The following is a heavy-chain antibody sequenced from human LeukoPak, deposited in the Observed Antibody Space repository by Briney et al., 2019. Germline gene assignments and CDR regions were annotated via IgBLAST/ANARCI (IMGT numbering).Heavy chain of an antibody. CDR2: INHSGST. V-gene: IGHV4-34*01. Sequence: SETLSLTCAVYGGSFSGYYWSWIRQPPGKGLEWIGEINHSGSTNYNPSLKSRVTISVDTSKNQFSLKLSSVTAADTAVYYCGRGDYYDSSGYYKNWGQGTLVTVSS. CDR3: GRGDYYDSSGYYKN. J-gene: IGHJ4*02. D-gene: IGHD3-22*01. CDR1: GGSFSGYY.